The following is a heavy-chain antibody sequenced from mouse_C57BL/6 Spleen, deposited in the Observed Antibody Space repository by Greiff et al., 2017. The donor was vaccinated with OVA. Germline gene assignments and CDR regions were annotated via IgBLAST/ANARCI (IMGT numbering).Heavy chain of an antibody. Sequence: EVMLVESGGGLVKPGGSLKLSCAASGFTFSDYGMHWVRQAPEKGLEWVAYISSGSSTIYYADTVKGRFTISRDNAKNTLFLQMTSLRSEDTAMYYCARLGADDYFYAMDYWGQGTSVTVSS. V-gene: IGHV5-17*01. CDR1: GFTFSDYG. CDR2: ISSGSSTI. D-gene: IGHD2-4*01. CDR3: ARLGADDYFYAMDY. J-gene: IGHJ4*01.